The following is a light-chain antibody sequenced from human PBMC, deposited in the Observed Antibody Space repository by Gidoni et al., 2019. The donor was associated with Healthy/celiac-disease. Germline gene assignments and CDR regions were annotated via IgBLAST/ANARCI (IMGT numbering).Light chain of an antibody. V-gene: IGLV3-21*04. CDR1: NIGSKS. CDR3: QVWDSSSDHVV. CDR2: YDS. Sequence: SYVLTQPPSVSVAPGKPARITCGGNNIGSKSVNWYQQKPGQAPVLVIYYDSDWPSGIPERFSGSNSGNTATLTISRVEAGDEADYYCQVWDSSSDHVVFGGGTKLSVL. J-gene: IGLJ2*01.